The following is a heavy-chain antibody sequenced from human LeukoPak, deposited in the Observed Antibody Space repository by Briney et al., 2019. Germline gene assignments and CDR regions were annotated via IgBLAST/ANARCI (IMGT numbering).Heavy chain of an antibody. Sequence: GGSLRLSCTASGFTFSSYWMQWVRQAPGKGLVWVSRINSDGSSPSYADSVKGRFTISRDNSKNTLYLQMSNLSAEDTAVYYCARETSGSFPYSGQGTLVTVSS. J-gene: IGHJ4*02. V-gene: IGHV3-74*01. CDR3: ARETSGSFPY. CDR1: GFTFSSYW. CDR2: INSDGSSP. D-gene: IGHD2-15*01.